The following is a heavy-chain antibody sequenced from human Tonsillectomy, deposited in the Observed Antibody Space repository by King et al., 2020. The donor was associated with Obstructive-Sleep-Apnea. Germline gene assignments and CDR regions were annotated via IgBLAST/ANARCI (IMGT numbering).Heavy chain of an antibody. Sequence: VQLVQSGGGLGQPGRSLRLSCAASGFTFDDYAMHWVRQAPGKGLEWVSGISWNSGSIGYADSVKGRFTISRDNAKNSLYLQMNSLRAEDTALYYCAKDNSAAGGKNFDYWGQGTLVTVSS. V-gene: IGHV3-9*01. CDR3: AKDNSAAGGKNFDY. CDR1: GFTFDDYA. CDR2: ISWNSGSI. D-gene: IGHD6-13*01. J-gene: IGHJ4*02.